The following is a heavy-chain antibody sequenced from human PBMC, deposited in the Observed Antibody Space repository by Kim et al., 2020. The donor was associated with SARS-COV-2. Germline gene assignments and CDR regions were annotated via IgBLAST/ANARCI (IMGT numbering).Heavy chain of an antibody. Sequence: SETLSLTCAVSGGSISTSSYYWAWVRQSPGKGLEWIGSVLYSGSSYYNPSLRSRVTISVDTSKSQFSLRLTSVTAADTAVYHCANSANTGWY. V-gene: IGHV4-39*01. J-gene: IGHJ2*01. CDR3: ANSANTGWY. CDR1: GGSISTSSYY. D-gene: IGHD5-18*01. CDR2: VLYSGSS.